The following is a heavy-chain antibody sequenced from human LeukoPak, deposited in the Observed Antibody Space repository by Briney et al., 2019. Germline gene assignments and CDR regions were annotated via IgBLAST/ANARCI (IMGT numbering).Heavy chain of an antibody. CDR1: GGSISSSSSY. CDR2: IFHSGRT. J-gene: IGHJ4*02. Sequence: SETLSLTCTVSGGSISSSSSYWGWIRQPPGKGLEWIGHIFHSGRTSYNPSLMSRVTISVDTSKNQFSLKMNPVTAADTSMYYCARHSRTYYNGSGRSNDYWGQGTLVIVS. D-gene: IGHD3-10*01. V-gene: IGHV4-39*01. CDR3: ARHSRTYYNGSGRSNDY.